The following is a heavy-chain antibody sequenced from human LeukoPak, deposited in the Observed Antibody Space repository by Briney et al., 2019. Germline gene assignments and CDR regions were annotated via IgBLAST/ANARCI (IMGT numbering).Heavy chain of an antibody. D-gene: IGHD5/OR15-5a*01. CDR3: ARLGDSVGSCRYFFDS. CDR2: IHPGDSAT. Sequence: GESLKSSCNGSGYSFPNYWITWVGHMPGKGREWMAIIHPGDSATRFSPSFQGQVTISADKSSNTAYLQWSRLKASDTAIHYCARLGDSVGSCRYFFDSWGQGTLVTVSS. V-gene: IGHV5-51*01. CDR1: GYSFPNYW. J-gene: IGHJ4*02.